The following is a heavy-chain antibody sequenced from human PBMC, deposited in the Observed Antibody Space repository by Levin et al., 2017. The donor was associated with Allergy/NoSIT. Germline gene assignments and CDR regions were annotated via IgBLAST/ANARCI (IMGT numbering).Heavy chain of an antibody. CDR2: INPNSGGT. CDR1: GYTFTGYY. Sequence: GESLKISCKASGYTFTGYYMHWVRQAPGQGLEWMGRINPNSGGTNYAQKFQGRVTMTRDTSISTAYMELSRLRSDDTAVYYCARLPRTYGDYDFDYWGQGTLVTVSS. CDR3: ARLPRTYGDYDFDY. J-gene: IGHJ4*02. D-gene: IGHD4-17*01. V-gene: IGHV1-2*06.